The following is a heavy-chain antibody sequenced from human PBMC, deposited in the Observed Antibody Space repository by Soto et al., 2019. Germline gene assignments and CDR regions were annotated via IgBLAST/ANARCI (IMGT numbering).Heavy chain of an antibody. Sequence: EVQLLESGGGLVQPGGSLRLSCAASGFTFSSYAMSWARQAPGKGLEWVSVINGSGGETYYAGSVKGRFTISRDNSKNTMYLQMSSLRAEDTAVYYCAKGLSTSSYGLVDYGGQGTLVTVSS. CDR1: GFTFSSYA. D-gene: IGHD2-2*01. CDR2: INGSGGET. J-gene: IGHJ4*02. CDR3: AKGLSTSSYGLVDY. V-gene: IGHV3-23*01.